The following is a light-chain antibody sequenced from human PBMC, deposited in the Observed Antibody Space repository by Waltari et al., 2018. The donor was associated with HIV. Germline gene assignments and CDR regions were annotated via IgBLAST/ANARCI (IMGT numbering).Light chain of an antibody. Sequence: HSVLTQPASMSGSLGQSITISCLGSSNDVGGFHYVSWYQQSPDKAPRRVIYDVSNRPSGGSGLFCGSESDSAASLTISGPQPEDESDYYWCSYSSSGTVLFGGGTRLTVL. J-gene: IGLJ2*01. CDR3: CSYSSSGTVL. CDR1: SNDVGGFHY. V-gene: IGLV2-14*03. CDR2: DVS.